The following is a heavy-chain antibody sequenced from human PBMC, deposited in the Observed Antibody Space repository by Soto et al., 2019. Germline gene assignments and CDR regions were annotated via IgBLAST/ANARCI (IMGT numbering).Heavy chain of an antibody. V-gene: IGHV3-30*18. D-gene: IGHD6-19*01. Sequence: PGGSLRLSCAASGFTFSSYGMHWVRQAPGKGLEWVAVISYDGSNKYYADSVKGRFTISRDNSKNTLYLQMNSLRAEDTAVYYCAKDHYSSGWYYFDYGGQGTLVTVSS. CDR3: AKDHYSSGWYYFDY. CDR1: GFTFSSYG. CDR2: ISYDGSNK. J-gene: IGHJ4*02.